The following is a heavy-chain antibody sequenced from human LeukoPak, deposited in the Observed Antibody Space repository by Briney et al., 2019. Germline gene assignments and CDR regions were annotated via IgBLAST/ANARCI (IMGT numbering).Heavy chain of an antibody. V-gene: IGHV4-34*01. CDR1: GGSFSGYF. CDR3: ARDSSGYYYVIDAFDI. D-gene: IGHD3-22*01. Sequence: SETLSLTCAIYGGSFSGYFWSWFRQPPGKGLEWIGEINRSGSTNYNSSLSLKSRVTISVDTSKNQFSLKLSSVTAADTAVYYCARDSSGYYYVIDAFDIWGQGTMVTVSS. J-gene: IGHJ3*02. CDR2: INRSGST.